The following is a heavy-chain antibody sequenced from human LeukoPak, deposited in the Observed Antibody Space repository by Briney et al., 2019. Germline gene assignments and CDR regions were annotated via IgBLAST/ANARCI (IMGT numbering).Heavy chain of an antibody. D-gene: IGHD4-17*01. CDR3: ARVRDTVTNGMDV. CDR2: ISSSSSYI. Sequence: GRSLRLSCAASGFTFSSYSMNWVRQAPGKGLEWVSSISSSSSYIYYADSVKGRFTISRDNAKNSLYLQMNSLRAEDTAVYYCARVRDTVTNGMDVWGQGTTVTVSS. CDR1: GFTFSSYS. V-gene: IGHV3-21*01. J-gene: IGHJ6*02.